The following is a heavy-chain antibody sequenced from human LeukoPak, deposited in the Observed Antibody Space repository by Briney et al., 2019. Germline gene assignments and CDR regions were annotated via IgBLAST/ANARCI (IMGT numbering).Heavy chain of an antibody. D-gene: IGHD5-18*01. V-gene: IGHV3-7*01. CDR1: GFTFSSYW. Sequence: PGGSLRLSCAASGFTFSSYWMGWVRQTPGKGLEWVANIKRDGSERHYVDSVKGRFTISRDNAKSSLCLQMNSLRADDTAVYYCAREGYISGYGVIDYWGQGTLVTVSS. CDR3: AREGYISGYGVIDY. J-gene: IGHJ4*02. CDR2: IKRDGSER.